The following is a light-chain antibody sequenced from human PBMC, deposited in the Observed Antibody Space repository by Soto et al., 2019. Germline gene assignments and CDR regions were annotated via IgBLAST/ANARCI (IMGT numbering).Light chain of an antibody. CDR2: EVS. CDR1: ISDVGGYNY. V-gene: IGLV2-14*01. Sequence: QSVLTQPASVSGSPGQSITISCTGTISDVGGYNYVSWYQQYPGKAPRVIIYEVSNRPSGVSNRFSGSKSGNTASLTISGLQAEDEADYYCSSYTSSSTLNFVFGTGTKVTVL. CDR3: SSYTSSSTLNFV. J-gene: IGLJ1*01.